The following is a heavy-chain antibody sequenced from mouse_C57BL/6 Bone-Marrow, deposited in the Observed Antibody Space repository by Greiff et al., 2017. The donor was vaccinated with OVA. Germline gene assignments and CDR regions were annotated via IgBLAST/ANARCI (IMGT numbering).Heavy chain of an antibody. CDR1: GFTFSSYG. V-gene: IGHV5-6*02. D-gene: IGHD2-5*01. J-gene: IGHJ4*01. CDR2: ISSGGSYT. CDR3: ARRAYYSNAKAY. Sequence: EVKLMESGGDLVKPGGSLKLSCAASGFTFSSYGMSWVRQTPDKRLEWVATISSGGSYTYYPDSVKGRFTITRDNAKNTLYLQISSLTSEDTAMYYCARRAYYSNAKAYCCQGTSVTVSS.